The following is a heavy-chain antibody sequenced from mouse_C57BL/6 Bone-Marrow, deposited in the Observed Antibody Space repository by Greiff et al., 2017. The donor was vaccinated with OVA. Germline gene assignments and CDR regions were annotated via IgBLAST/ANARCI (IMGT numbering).Heavy chain of an antibody. J-gene: IGHJ3*01. Sequence: QVQLQQSGPELVKPGASVKISCKASGYAFSSSWMNWVKQRPGKGLEWIGRIYPGDGDTNYNGKFKGKATLTADKSSSTAYMQLSSLTSEDSAVYVCARWTAQATFWFAYWGQGTLVTVSA. CDR1: GYAFSSSW. V-gene: IGHV1-82*01. CDR3: ARWTAQATFWFAY. CDR2: IYPGDGDT. D-gene: IGHD3-2*02.